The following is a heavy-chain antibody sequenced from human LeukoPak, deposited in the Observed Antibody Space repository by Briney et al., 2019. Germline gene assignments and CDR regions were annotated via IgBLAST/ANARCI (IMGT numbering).Heavy chain of an antibody. V-gene: IGHV1-46*01. CDR1: GYTFTSYY. CDR3: ARGLHNDSSTRRYGNY. Sequence: GASVNVSCEASGYTFTSYYMHWVRQAPSQGVEWMGIINPSGGSTTYAQKFQGRVTMHRDTPTSTVYIERTRLPAEDTPVYFFARGLHNDSSTRRYGNYWGQGTLVTVSS. D-gene: IGHD3/OR15-3a*01. J-gene: IGHJ4*01. CDR2: INPSGGST.